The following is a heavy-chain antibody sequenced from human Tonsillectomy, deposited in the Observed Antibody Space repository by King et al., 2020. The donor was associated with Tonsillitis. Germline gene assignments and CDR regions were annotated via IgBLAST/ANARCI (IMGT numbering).Heavy chain of an antibody. Sequence: QLQESGPGLVKPSQTLSLTCSVSGGSISRGGYYWSWIRQHPGEGPAWIGYIYYSGRTYYKPSLGSRVTLSVDTSKNQFSLRLTSVTAADSAVYYCAGSGATFDSWGQGILVTVSS. D-gene: IGHD2-15*01. V-gene: IGHV4-31*03. CDR3: AGSGATFDS. CDR1: GGSISRGGYY. J-gene: IGHJ4*02. CDR2: IYYSGRT.